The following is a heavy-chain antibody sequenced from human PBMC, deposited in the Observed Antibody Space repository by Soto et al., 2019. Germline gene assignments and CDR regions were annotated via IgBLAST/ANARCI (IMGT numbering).Heavy chain of an antibody. D-gene: IGHD6-19*01. V-gene: IGHV4-34*11. CDR1: GGSFSGYY. Sequence: PSETLSLTCAVYGGSFSGYYWSWIRQSPEKGLEWIGSIYYAGSTFYNPSLKSRATISVDTSKNQFSLTLISVTAADTAVYYCARHHTPVAGYYYYGMDVWGQGTTVTVSS. CDR2: IYYAGST. CDR3: ARHHTPVAGYYYYGMDV. J-gene: IGHJ6*02.